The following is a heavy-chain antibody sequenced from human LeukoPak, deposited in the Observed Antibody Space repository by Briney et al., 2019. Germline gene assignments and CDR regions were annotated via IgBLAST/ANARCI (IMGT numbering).Heavy chain of an antibody. J-gene: IGHJ4*02. V-gene: IGHV1-69*13. CDR3: ASIPAYYDYVWGSYQFQYYFDY. D-gene: IGHD3-16*02. CDR2: IIPIFGTA. Sequence: GASVKVSCKASGGTFSSYAISWVRQAPGQGLEWMGGIIPIFGTANYAQKFQGRVTITADESTSTAYMELSSLRSEDTAVYYCASIPAYYDYVWGSYQFQYYFDYWGQGTLVTVSS. CDR1: GGTFSSYA.